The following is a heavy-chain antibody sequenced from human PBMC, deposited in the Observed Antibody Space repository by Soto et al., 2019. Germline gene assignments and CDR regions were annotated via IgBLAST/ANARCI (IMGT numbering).Heavy chain of an antibody. V-gene: IGHV3-23*01. CDR1: GFTFSNYA. J-gene: IGHJ4*02. CDR2: VGGSGDST. CDR3: AKRPLGYCCGGSCHPPHYFDY. Sequence: EVQLLDSGGGLVQPGGSLRLSCAASGFTFSNYAMSWVRQAPGKGLEWVSGVGGSGDSTYYADSVKGRFTISRDNSKDTLYLQMNSLRAEDTAVYYCAKRPLGYCCGGSCHPPHYFDYWGQGTLVTVSS. D-gene: IGHD2-15*01.